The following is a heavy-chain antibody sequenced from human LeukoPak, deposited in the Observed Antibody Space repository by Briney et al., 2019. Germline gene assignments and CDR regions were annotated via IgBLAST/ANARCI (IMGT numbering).Heavy chain of an antibody. J-gene: IGHJ4*02. D-gene: IGHD6-13*01. V-gene: IGHV3-7*01. CDR1: GFTFSSYW. CDR3: ARGGSSWFADPFDH. CDR2: IKQDGSEK. Sequence: GGSLRLSCAASGFTFSSYWMNWARQAPGKGLEWVANIKQDGSEKYYVDSVKGRFTISRDNAKNSLSLQMNSLRAEDTAVYYCARGGSSWFADPFDHWGQGTLVTVSS.